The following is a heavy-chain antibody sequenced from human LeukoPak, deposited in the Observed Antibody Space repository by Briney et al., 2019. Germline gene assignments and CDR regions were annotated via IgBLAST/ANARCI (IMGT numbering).Heavy chain of an antibody. D-gene: IGHD2-21*02. V-gene: IGHV3-30*04. Sequence: GGSLRLSCAASGFTFNRYDIHWVRQAPGKGLEWVAVTSIDGRLKFYADSVKGRFTISRDNPKNTLYLQMNSLRPEDTAVYHCAREPVTGKPDYFDDWGQGTLVTVSS. CDR3: AREPVTGKPDYFDD. CDR1: GFTFNRYD. CDR2: TSIDGRLK. J-gene: IGHJ4*02.